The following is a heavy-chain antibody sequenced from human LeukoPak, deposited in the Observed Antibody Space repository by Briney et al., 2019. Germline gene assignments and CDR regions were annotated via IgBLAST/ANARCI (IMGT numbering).Heavy chain of an antibody. D-gene: IGHD5-24*01. CDR2: INAGNGNT. J-gene: IGHJ4*02. V-gene: IGHV1-3*01. CDR1: GYTFTSYA. Sequence: GASVKVSCRASGYTFTSYAMHWVRQAPGQRLEWMGWINAGNGNTKYSQKFQGRVTITRDTSASTAYMELSSLRSEDTAVYYCARAEMATIRTLDYWGQGTLVTVSS. CDR3: ARAEMATIRTLDY.